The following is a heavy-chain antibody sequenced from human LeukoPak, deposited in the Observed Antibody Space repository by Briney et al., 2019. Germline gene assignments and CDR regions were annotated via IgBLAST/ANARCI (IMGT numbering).Heavy chain of an antibody. CDR3: ARDGGHYYDSSGYYFYY. J-gene: IGHJ4*02. CDR2: IIPIFGTA. CDR1: GGTFSSYA. D-gene: IGHD3-22*01. V-gene: IGHV1-69*13. Sequence: ASVKVSCTASGGTFSSYAISWVRQAPGQGLEWMGGIIPIFGTANYAQKFQGRVTITADESTSTAYMELSSLRSEDTAVYYCARDGGHYYDSSGYYFYYWGQGTLVTVSS.